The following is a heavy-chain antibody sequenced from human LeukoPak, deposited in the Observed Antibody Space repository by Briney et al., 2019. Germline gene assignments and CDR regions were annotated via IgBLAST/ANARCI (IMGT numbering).Heavy chain of an antibody. V-gene: IGHV1-2*02. CDR1: GYTFTGYY. CDR3: ARDGHVESYGHYYYYMDV. CDR2: INPNSGGT. D-gene: IGHD3-10*01. Sequence: ASVKVSCKASGYTFTGYYMHWVRQAPGQGLEWMGWINPNSGGTNYAQKFQGRVTMTRDTSISTAYMELSRLRSDDTAVYYCARDGHVESYGHYYYYMDVWGKGTTVTVSS. J-gene: IGHJ6*03.